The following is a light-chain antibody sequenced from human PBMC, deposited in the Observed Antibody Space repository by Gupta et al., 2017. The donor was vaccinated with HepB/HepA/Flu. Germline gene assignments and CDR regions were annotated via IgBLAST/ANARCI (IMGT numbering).Light chain of an antibody. Sequence: DIVMTQSPDSLAVSLGERATINCKSSQSVLYSSNNKNYLAWYQQKPGQPPKLLIYWASTRESGVPDRFSGSGSGTDFTLTISSRQAEDVAVYYCQQYYSIPPWTFGQGTKVEIK. CDR3: QQYYSIPPWT. J-gene: IGKJ1*01. CDR2: WAS. V-gene: IGKV4-1*01. CDR1: QSVLYSSNNKNY.